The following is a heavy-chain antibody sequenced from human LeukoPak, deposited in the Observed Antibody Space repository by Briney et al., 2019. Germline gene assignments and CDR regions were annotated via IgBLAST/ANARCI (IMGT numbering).Heavy chain of an antibody. V-gene: IGHV3-30*04. CDR1: GFTFSNYV. Sequence: PGGSLRLSCAASGFTFSNYVIHWVRQAPGKGLEWVTVISYDGSTKNDADSVKGRFTISRDNSKNTLYLQMNSLRAEDTAVYYCASSAGALIDCWGQGTLVIVSS. CDR2: ISYDGSTK. D-gene: IGHD6-19*01. CDR3: ASSAGALIDC. J-gene: IGHJ4*02.